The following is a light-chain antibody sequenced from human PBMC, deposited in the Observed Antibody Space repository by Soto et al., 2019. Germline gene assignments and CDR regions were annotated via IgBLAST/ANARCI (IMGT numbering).Light chain of an antibody. CDR3: CSYAGSTTYV. J-gene: IGLJ1*01. CDR1: SSDVGSYNL. Sequence: QSVLTQPASVSGSPGQSITISCTGTSSDVGSYNLVSWCRQHPGKAPKLMIYEGSKRPSGVSNRLSGSNSGNTPSLTISGPQAEDEADYYCCSYAGSTTYVFGTETQV. CDR2: EGS. V-gene: IGLV2-23*01.